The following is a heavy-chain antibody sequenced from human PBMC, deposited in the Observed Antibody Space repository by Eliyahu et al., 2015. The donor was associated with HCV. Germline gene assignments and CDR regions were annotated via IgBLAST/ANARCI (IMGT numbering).Heavy chain of an antibody. J-gene: IGHJ6*02. CDR1: GFTLXGYN. Sequence: EVQLVESGGGLVQSGGSLRLSCAASGFTLXGYNINWVRQAPGKGXXWXSCIXXSSDTYYADSVKGRFTISRDNAKNSLYLQMNSLRDEDTAVYYCARDVQQVVLDYNYYYGMDVWGQGTTVTVSS. D-gene: IGHD6-13*01. V-gene: IGHV3-48*02. CDR3: ARDVQQVVLDYNYYYGMDV. CDR2: IXXSSDT.